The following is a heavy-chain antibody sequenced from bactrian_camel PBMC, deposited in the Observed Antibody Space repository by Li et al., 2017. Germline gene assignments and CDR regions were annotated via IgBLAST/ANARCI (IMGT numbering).Heavy chain of an antibody. CDR2: LKWDGTAT. V-gene: IGHV3-2*01. Sequence: HVQLVESGGGLVQPGGSLRLSCAASGFTFSSYYMIWVRQAPGKGLEWVSTLKWDGTATYYADFVKGRFTISKGNTKNTAYLQMDSLKSEDTALYYCATDLSGYSDWGQGTQVTVS. J-gene: IGHJ4*01. CDR3: ATDLSGYSD. D-gene: IGHD3*01. CDR1: GFTFSSYY.